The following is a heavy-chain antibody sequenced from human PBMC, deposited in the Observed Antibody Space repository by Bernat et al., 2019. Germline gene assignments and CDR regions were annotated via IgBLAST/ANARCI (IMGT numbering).Heavy chain of an antibody. Sequence: EVQLVESGGDLIQPGGSLRLSCAASGFSVSSNYMSWVRQAPGKGLEGVSVIYSDGSTHYADAVKGRFTISRDNFKNTLYLQMKSLRAEDTAVYYCARVAHDGGNSGPFDYWGQGTLVAVSS. CDR1: GFSVSSNY. CDR3: ARVAHDGGNSGPFDY. D-gene: IGHD4-23*01. V-gene: IGHV3-53*01. J-gene: IGHJ4*02. CDR2: IYSDGST.